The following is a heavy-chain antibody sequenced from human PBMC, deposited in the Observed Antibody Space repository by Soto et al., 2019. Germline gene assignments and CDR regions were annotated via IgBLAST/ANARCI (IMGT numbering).Heavy chain of an antibody. CDR3: ARNAVVAAKAGYFQH. CDR1: GGSICSSSYY. J-gene: IGHJ1*01. D-gene: IGHD2-15*01. CDR2: IYYTGST. V-gene: IGHV4-39*01. Sequence: SETLSLTCTVSGGSICSSSYYWGWIRQPPGKGLEWIGSIYYTGSTYYNPSLKSRVTISVDTSKNQFSLKLSSVTAADTAVYYCARNAVVAAKAGYFQHWGQGALVTFSS.